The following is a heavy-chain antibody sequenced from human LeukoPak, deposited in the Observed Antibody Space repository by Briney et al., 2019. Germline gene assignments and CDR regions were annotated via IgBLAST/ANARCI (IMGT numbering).Heavy chain of an antibody. D-gene: IGHD5-24*01. CDR1: GCTFISYA. V-gene: IGHV1-2*02. J-gene: IGHJ4*02. CDR3: ARDRYGDGFAHFDY. Sequence: ASVKVSCKASGCTFISYAMHWVRQAPGQGLEWMGWITPSGGTNYPQKFQGRVAITRDTSITTAYMDLSRLTSDDTAVYYCARDRYGDGFAHFDYWGQGALVTVSS. CDR2: ITPSGGT.